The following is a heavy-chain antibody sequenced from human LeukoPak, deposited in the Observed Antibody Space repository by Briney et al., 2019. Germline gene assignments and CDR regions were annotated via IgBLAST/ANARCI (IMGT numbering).Heavy chain of an antibody. CDR3: ARDSRGAYDSSGYYYPAFDY. CDR2: ISPSGYTI. D-gene: IGHD3-22*01. Sequence: GGPLRLPCAASGFTFSSYEMTWFRQAPGKGLEWFSYISPSGYTIYYADSVKGRFTISRDNAKNSLYLQMNSLRAEDTAVYYCARDSRGAYDSSGYYYPAFDYWGQGTLVTVSS. V-gene: IGHV3-48*03. CDR1: GFTFSSYE. J-gene: IGHJ4*02.